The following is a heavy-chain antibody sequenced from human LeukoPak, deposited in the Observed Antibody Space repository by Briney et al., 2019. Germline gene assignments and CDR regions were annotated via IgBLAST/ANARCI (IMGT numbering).Heavy chain of an antibody. V-gene: IGHV3-48*01. J-gene: IGHJ4*02. CDR2: ISSSSSTI. CDR1: GFTFSSYS. Sequence: GGSLRLSCAASGFTFSSYSMNWVRQAPGKGLDWVSYISSSSSTIYYADSVKGRFTISRDNAKNSLYLQMNSLRAEDTAVYYCARVYSTIYGDYGDYWGQGTLVTVSS. CDR3: ARVYSTIYGDYGDY. D-gene: IGHD4-17*01.